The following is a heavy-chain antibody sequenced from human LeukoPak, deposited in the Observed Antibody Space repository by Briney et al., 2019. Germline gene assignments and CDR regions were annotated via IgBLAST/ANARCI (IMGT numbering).Heavy chain of an antibody. V-gene: IGHV3-30*04. D-gene: IGHD3-10*01. CDR2: ISYDGSNK. Sequence: GGSLRLSCAASGFTFSSYAMRWVRQAPGKGLEWVAVISYDGSNKYYADSVKGRFTISRDNSKNTLYLQMNSLRAEDTAVYYCARAPKITMVRGVIFNYFDYWGQGTLVTVSS. CDR1: GFTFSSYA. J-gene: IGHJ4*02. CDR3: ARAPKITMVRGVIFNYFDY.